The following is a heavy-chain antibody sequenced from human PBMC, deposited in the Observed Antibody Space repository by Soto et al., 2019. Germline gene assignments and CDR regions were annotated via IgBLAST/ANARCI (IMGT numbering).Heavy chain of an antibody. V-gene: IGHV4-39*01. J-gene: IGHJ5*02. Sequence: SETLSLTCTVSGGSISSSSYYWGWIRQPPGKGLEWIGSIYYSGSTYYNPALKSRVTISVVTSKNEFSLKLSSVTAADTAVYYCARHLGVSAAAAASYNWFDPWGQGTLVTVSS. CDR3: ARHLGVSAAAAASYNWFDP. CDR1: GGSISSSSYY. CDR2: IYYSGST. D-gene: IGHD6-13*01.